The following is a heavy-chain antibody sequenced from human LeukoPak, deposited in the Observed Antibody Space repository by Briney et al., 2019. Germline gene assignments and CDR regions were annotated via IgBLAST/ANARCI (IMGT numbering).Heavy chain of an antibody. CDR2: IKQDGSEE. V-gene: IGHV3-7*01. D-gene: IGHD2-2*01. CDR3: ARDGPWGSPTSGWFDP. J-gene: IGHJ5*02. CDR1: GFTFSSYA. Sequence: GGSLRLSCAASGFTFSSYAMSWVRQAPGKGLEWVANIKQDGSEEHYVDSVKGRFTISRDNAKNSLSLQMNSLRVEDTAIYYCARDGPWGSPTSGWFDPWGQGTLVTVSS.